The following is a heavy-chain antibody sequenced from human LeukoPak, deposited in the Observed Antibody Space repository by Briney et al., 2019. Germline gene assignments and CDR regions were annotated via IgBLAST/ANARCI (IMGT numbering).Heavy chain of an antibody. D-gene: IGHD4-17*01. CDR3: AKTYDYGDSITSYFDY. CDR2: ISSSGDTI. V-gene: IGHV3-11*01. J-gene: IGHJ4*02. CDR1: GFIFSDFY. Sequence: GGSLRLSCAASGFIFSDFYMSWIRQAPGKWLEWISHISSSGDTIYYSDSVQGRFTISRDNSKNTLYLQMNSLRAEDTAVYYCAKTYDYGDSITSYFDYWGQGTLVTVSS.